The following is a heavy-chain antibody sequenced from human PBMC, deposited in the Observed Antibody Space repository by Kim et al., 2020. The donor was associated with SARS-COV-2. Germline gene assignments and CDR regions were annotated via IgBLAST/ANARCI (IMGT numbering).Heavy chain of an antibody. CDR2: IIPIFGTA. CDR3: ASRSYGSGRGRVDY. V-gene: IGHV1-69*13. Sequence: SVKVSCKASGGTFSSYAISWVRQAPGQGLEWMGGIIPIFGTANYAQKFQGRVTITADESTSTAYMELSSLRSEDTAVYYCASRSYGSGRGRVDYWGQGTLVTVSS. CDR1: GGTFSSYA. J-gene: IGHJ4*02. D-gene: IGHD3-10*01.